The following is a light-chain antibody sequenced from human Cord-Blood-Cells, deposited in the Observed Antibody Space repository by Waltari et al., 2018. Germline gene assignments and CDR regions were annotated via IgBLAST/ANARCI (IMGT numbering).Light chain of an antibody. V-gene: IGKV1-39*01. Sequence: DIQMTQSPSSLSASVGDRVTIPGRASQSISSYLNWHQQKPGKAPKLLIYAASSLQSGVPSRFSGSGSGTDFTLTISSLQPEDFATYYCQQSYSTPYTFGQGTKLEIK. CDR2: AAS. CDR1: QSISSY. J-gene: IGKJ2*01. CDR3: QQSYSTPYT.